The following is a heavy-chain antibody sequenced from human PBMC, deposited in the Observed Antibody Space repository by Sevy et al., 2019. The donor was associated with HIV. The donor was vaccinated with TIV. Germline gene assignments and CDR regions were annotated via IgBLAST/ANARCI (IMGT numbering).Heavy chain of an antibody. D-gene: IGHD2-8*01. CDR2: MSPYNGNK. Sequence: ASVKVSCKASGYTFTTYNIVWVRQAPGQGLEWLAWMSPYNGNKNYAQRVQGRGTMTTDTFTDTAFLELRSLEFDDTATYYCARGSTSWYDYWGQGTLVTVSS. CDR1: GYTFTTYN. CDR3: ARGSTSWYDY. V-gene: IGHV1-18*01. J-gene: IGHJ4*02.